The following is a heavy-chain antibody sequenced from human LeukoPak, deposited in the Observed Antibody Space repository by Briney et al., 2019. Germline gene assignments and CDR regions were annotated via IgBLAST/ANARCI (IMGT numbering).Heavy chain of an antibody. J-gene: IGHJ4*02. Sequence: SVKGRFTISRDNAKNSLFLQMNSLRAEDTAVYYCARLPAYRSSTSCYYDYWGQGTLVTVSS. CDR3: ARLPAYRSSTSCYYDY. D-gene: IGHD2-2*01. V-gene: IGHV3-11*06.